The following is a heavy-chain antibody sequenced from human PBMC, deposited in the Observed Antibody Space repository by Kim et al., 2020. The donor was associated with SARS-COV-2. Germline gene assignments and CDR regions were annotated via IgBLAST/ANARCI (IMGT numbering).Heavy chain of an antibody. CDR2: FDYSGTT. Sequence: SETLSLTCAVSGVSVTSSYWSWIRQFPDKGLEWMAYFDYSGTTNINPSLKSRVTISLDTSKNQFSLQLSSVTEADTAVYYCVRDIAVSGATYYFDSWGQGTLVTVSS. CDR1: GVSVTSSY. J-gene: IGHJ4*02. V-gene: IGHV4-59*02. D-gene: IGHD6-19*01. CDR3: VRDIAVSGATYYFDS.